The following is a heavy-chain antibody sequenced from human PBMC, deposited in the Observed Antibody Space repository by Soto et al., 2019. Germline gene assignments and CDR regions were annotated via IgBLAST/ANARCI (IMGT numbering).Heavy chain of an antibody. D-gene: IGHD2-2*01. CDR1: GVNLDTFG. CDR3: VRSRRGCISTSCPPDY. CDR2: IRWNRGSR. Sequence: EVKLVESGGGLVQTGRSLRRSCVASGVNLDTFGMYSVRQPPGRGLEWVSGIRWNRGSRVYVDSVKGRVTISRDNAENSLYLHRNNLRPEDTALYFCVRSRRGCISTSCPPDYGGQGTQVTVSS. J-gene: IGHJ4*02. V-gene: IGHV3-9*01.